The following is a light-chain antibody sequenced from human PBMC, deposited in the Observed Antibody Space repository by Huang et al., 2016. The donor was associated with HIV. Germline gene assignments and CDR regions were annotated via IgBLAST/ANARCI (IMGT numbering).Light chain of an antibody. J-gene: IGKJ3*01. CDR2: GAA. V-gene: IGKV3-15*01. CDR1: QSISTY. CDR3: QQYNNWPPEVT. Sequence: EIVLTQSPATLSVSPGERATLSCRASQSISTYLAWYQHKPAQAPRLLIYGAATRASGSPARFSGSGSGTEFTLTISSLQSEDFAVYYCQQYNNWPPEVTFGPGTKVDIK.